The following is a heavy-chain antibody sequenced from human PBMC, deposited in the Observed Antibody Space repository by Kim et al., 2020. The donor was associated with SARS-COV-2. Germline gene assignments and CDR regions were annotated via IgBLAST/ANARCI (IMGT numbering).Heavy chain of an antibody. CDR1: GFTFDAYG. CDR3: ARGHSSSPNHYFDY. V-gene: IGHV3-20*01. CDR2: FIWNGGST. Sequence: GGSLRLSCAASGFTFDAYGMCWVRQAPGKGLEWVSGFIWNGGSTGYADSVKGRFTISRDNAKNSLYLQMNSLRAEDTALYHCARGHSSSPNHYFDYSGQGTLVTVSS. D-gene: IGHD6-13*01. J-gene: IGHJ4*02.